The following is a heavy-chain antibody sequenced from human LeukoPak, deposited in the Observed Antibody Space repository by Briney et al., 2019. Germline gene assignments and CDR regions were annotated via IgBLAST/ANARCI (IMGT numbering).Heavy chain of an antibody. CDR2: ISSSSSYI. Sequence: GGSLRLSCAASGFTFSSYGMNWVRQAPGKGLEWVSSISSSSSYIYYADSVKGRFTISRDNAKNSLYLQMNSLRAEDTAVYYCARDLAHSSGWFLCGMDVWGQGTTVTVSS. CDR3: ARDLAHSSGWFLCGMDV. V-gene: IGHV3-21*01. CDR1: GFTFSSYG. J-gene: IGHJ6*02. D-gene: IGHD6-19*01.